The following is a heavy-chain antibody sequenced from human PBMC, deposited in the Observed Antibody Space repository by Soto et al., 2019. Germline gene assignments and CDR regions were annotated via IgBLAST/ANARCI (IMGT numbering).Heavy chain of an antibody. J-gene: IGHJ6*02. CDR1: GGSISSSSYY. D-gene: IGHD6-13*01. CDR2: IYYSGST. Sequence: SETLSLTCTVSGGSISSSSYYWGWIRQPPGKGLEWIGSIYYSGSTYYSPSLKSRVTISVDTSKNQFSLKLSSVTAADTAVYYCARLAQQLVRYYYYDMDVWGQGTTVTVSS. CDR3: ARLAQQLVRYYYYDMDV. V-gene: IGHV4-39*01.